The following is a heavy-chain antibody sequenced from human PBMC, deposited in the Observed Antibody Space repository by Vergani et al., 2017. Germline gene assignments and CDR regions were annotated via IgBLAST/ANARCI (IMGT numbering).Heavy chain of an antibody. CDR1: GFTFSSYA. CDR2: ISSSSSYI. D-gene: IGHD3-22*01. J-gene: IGHJ4*02. V-gene: IGHV3-21*01. CDR3: AKDGYYDSSGYAFDY. Sequence: EVQLLESGGGLVQPGGSLRLSCAASGFTFSSYAMSWVRQAPGEGLEWVSSISSSSSYIYYADSVKGRFTISRDNAKNSLYLQMNSLRAEDTAVYYCAKDGYYDSSGYAFDYWGQGTLVTVSS.